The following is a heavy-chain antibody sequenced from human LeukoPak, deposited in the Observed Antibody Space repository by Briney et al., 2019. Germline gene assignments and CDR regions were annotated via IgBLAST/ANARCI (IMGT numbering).Heavy chain of an antibody. V-gene: IGHV4-61*02. CDR3: ARVAGVPAAPNFDY. CDR2: IYTSGST. CDR1: GGSISSGSYY. D-gene: IGHD2-2*01. J-gene: IGHJ4*02. Sequence: SETLALTCTVSGGSISSGSYYWSWIRQPAGKGLEWIGRIYTSGSTNYNPSLKSRVTISVDTSKNQFSLKLSSVTAADTAVYYCARVAGVPAAPNFDYWGQGTLLTVSS.